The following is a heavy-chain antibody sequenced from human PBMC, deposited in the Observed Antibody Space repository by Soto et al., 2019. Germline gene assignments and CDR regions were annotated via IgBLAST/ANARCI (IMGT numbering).Heavy chain of an antibody. D-gene: IGHD4-17*01. CDR2: IIPILGPA. CDR1: GDTFRSFV. Sequence: QVHLVQSGAEVRKPGSSVKVSCKASGDTFRSFVISWVRQAPGQGLEWMGGIIPILGPAKYAQKFQGGVTITADESTSTVYMELSSLRSEDTAVYYCARQRSRTTPYAFDSWGQGTLVTVSS. J-gene: IGHJ3*01. CDR3: ARQRSRTTPYAFDS. V-gene: IGHV1-69*12.